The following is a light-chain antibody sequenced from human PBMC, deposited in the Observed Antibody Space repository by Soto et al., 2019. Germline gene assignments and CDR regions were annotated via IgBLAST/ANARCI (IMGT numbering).Light chain of an antibody. Sequence: EREITHPPATRTMKKGERATLSCRASQSVSSNLAWYQQKPGQAPRLLIYGASTRATGIPARFSGSGSGRDFTLGISCRQEGEFAVYYCGRYDGGAQRGFGQG. CDR2: GAS. V-gene: IGKV3-15*01. CDR3: GRYDGGAQRG. J-gene: IGKJ1*01. CDR1: QSVSSN.